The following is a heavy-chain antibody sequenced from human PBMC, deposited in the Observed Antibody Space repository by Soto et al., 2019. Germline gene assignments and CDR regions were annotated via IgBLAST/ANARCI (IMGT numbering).Heavy chain of an antibody. CDR2: ISGSGGST. CDR3: ARRSSSWYFDY. CDR1: GFTFGSYA. D-gene: IGHD6-13*01. V-gene: IGHV3-23*01. Sequence: EVQLLESGGGLLQLGGSLRLSCAASGFTFGSYAMNWVRQAPGKGLEWVSVISGSGGSTYYADSVKGRFTISRVNSKNTLYLQMNSLRAEDTVVYYCARRSSSWYFDYWGQGTLVTGSS. J-gene: IGHJ4*02.